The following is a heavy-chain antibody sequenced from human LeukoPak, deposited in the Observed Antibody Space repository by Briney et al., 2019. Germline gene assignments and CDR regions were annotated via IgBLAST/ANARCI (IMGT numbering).Heavy chain of an antibody. J-gene: IGHJ4*02. Sequence: GGSLRLSCVVSGFSVNDYYMSWIRQAPGKGLEWISDIGGSESIVSYGGSVRGRFTVSRDFAMNSLFLQLNSLSVDDTAVYYCAREMVAGTFDSWGQGTLVTVSS. V-gene: IGHV3-11*01. CDR3: AREMVAGTFDS. CDR2: IGGSESIV. CDR1: GFSVNDYY. D-gene: IGHD1-7*01.